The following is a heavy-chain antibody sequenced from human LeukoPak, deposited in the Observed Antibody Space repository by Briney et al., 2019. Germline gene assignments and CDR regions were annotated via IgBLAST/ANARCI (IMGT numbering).Heavy chain of an antibody. D-gene: IGHD4-23*01. CDR2: IYYSGST. Sequence: SETLSLTCTVSGASISSGGYYWSWIRQHPGKGLEWTGYIYYSGSTYYNPSLKSRLTISVDTSKNQFSLKLSSVTAADTAVYYCAQMDYGGNSGWAGPGGYWGQGTLVTVSS. CDR1: GASISSGGYY. CDR3: AQMDYGGNSGWAGPGGY. J-gene: IGHJ4*02. V-gene: IGHV4-31*03.